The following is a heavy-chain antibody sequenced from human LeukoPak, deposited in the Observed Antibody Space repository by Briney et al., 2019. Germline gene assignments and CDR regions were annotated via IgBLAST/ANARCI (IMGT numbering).Heavy chain of an antibody. CDR2: INHSGST. CDR1: GFIFGDYA. Sequence: GSLRLSCTGSGFIFGDYAMNWVRQAPGKGLEWIGEINHSGSTNYNPSLKSRVTISVDTSKNQFSLKLSSVTAADTAVYYCASTSVDDSSGYYFPSYWGQGTLVTVSS. V-gene: IGHV4-34*01. J-gene: IGHJ4*02. CDR3: ASTSVDDSSGYYFPSY. D-gene: IGHD3-22*01.